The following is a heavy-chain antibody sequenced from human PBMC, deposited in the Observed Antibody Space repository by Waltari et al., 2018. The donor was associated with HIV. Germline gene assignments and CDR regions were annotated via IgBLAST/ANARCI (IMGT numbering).Heavy chain of an antibody. V-gene: IGHV3-30*18. Sequence: QVHLVESGGGVAQPGRSLKLSCAASGFTLSYYGMHWVRQAPGKGLEWVAVISGTNKFCGDSVKGRFTISRDNSENTLFLQMNSLRPEDTAMYYCAKDMRGVAVAGTDRWGQGTLVIVSS. CDR2: ISGTNK. CDR1: GFTLSYYG. D-gene: IGHD6-19*01. CDR3: AKDMRGVAVAGTDR. J-gene: IGHJ5*02.